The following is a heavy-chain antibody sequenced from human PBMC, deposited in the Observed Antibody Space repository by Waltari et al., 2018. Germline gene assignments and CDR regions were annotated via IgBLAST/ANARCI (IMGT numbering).Heavy chain of an antibody. CDR3: ARQVSTRYYFDF. J-gene: IGHJ4*02. D-gene: IGHD2-15*01. CDR2: VHYLGST. V-gene: IGHV4-59*08. CDR1: GGPVTDSH. Sequence: QVQLQESGPGLVKPSETLSLTCTVSGGPVTDSHWSWIRQAPGKGLEWIAYVHYLGSTNYNPSLNSRVTISMDTSRNQFSLRLRSVTAADAAVYYCARQVSTRYYFDFWGQGTLVTVSS.